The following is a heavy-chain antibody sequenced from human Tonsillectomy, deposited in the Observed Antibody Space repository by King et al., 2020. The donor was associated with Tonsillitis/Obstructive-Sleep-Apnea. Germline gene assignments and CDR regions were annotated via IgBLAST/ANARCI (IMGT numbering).Heavy chain of an antibody. CDR3: ARDMAVAGPAENY. D-gene: IGHD6-19*01. CDR2: ISSSSSTI. V-gene: IGHV3-48*02. Sequence: EVQLVESGGGLVQPGGSLRLSCAASGFTFSSYSMNWVRQAPGKGLEWVSYISSSSSTIYYVDSVKGRFTISRDNAKNSLYLQMNSLRYEDTAVYYCARDMAVAGPAENYWGQGTLVTVSS. CDR1: GFTFSSYS. J-gene: IGHJ4*02.